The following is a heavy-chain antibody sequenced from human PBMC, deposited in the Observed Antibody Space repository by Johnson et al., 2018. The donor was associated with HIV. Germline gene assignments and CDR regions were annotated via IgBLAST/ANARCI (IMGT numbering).Heavy chain of an antibody. Sequence: VQLVESGGGVVQPGRSLRLSCAASGFTFSSYAIHWVRQAPGKGLEWVAVISYDGNNKYYADSLKGRFTISRDNSKNPLYLQMNSLRAEDTAVYYCARTPSLPGAFDIWGQGTMVTVSS. CDR3: ARTPSLPGAFDI. J-gene: IGHJ3*02. CDR1: GFTFSSYA. V-gene: IGHV3-30*04. CDR2: ISYDGNNK.